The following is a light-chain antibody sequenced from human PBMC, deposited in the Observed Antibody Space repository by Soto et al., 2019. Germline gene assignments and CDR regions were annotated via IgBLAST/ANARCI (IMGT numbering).Light chain of an antibody. V-gene: IGKV3-20*01. CDR1: QSVGSN. CDR2: GEY. CDR3: QKYGSSPRT. J-gene: IGKJ5*01. Sequence: EIVMTQSPATLSLSPGERATLSCRASQSVGSNLAWYQQKAGQAHRLIIYGEYTRATGIKDRFSGSGSGTDFTLTIRRMEPEEFAVYYCQKYGSSPRTVGQGKRLAI.